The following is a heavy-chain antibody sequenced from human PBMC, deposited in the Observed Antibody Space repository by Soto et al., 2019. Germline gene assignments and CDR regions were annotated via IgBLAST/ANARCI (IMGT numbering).Heavy chain of an antibody. CDR1: GFTFSSYW. D-gene: IGHD2-2*01. CDR3: ARGGYCSSTSCYAIAY. Sequence: EVQLVESGGGLVQPGGSLRLSCAASGFTFSSYWMSWVRQAPGKGLARVANIKQDGSEKYYVDSVKGRFTISRDNAKNSLDLQMNRLRAEDTAVYYCARGGYCSSTSCYAIAYWGQGTLVTGSS. CDR2: IKQDGSEK. J-gene: IGHJ4*02. V-gene: IGHV3-7*01.